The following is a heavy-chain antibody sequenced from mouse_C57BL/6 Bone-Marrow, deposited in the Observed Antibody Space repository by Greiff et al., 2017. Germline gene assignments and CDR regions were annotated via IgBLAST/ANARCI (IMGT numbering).Heavy chain of an antibody. CDR1: GFNIKDDY. Sequence: VQLQQSGAELVRPGASVKLSCTASGFNIKDDYMHWVKQRPEQGLEWIGWIDPENGDTEYASKFQGKATITADTSSNTAYLQLSSLTSEDTAVYYCTPHYGSSYYLVCWGQGTTLTVSS. CDR2: IDPENGDT. CDR3: TPHYGSSYYLVC. J-gene: IGHJ2*01. D-gene: IGHD1-1*01. V-gene: IGHV14-4*01.